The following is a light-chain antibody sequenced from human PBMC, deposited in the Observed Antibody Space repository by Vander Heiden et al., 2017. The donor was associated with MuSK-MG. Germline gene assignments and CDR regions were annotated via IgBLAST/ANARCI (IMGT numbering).Light chain of an antibody. Sequence: QSALTQPVSVSGSPRPSITISCTGTSSDVGGYNDVSWYQQHPGKAPKLMIDEGSNRPSGVSNRFSGSKSGNTASLTISVLQAEDEADYYCSSYTSSSTPWVFGGGTKLTGL. CDR2: EGS. CDR3: SSYTSSSTPWV. V-gene: IGLV2-14*01. J-gene: IGLJ3*02. CDR1: SSDVGGYND.